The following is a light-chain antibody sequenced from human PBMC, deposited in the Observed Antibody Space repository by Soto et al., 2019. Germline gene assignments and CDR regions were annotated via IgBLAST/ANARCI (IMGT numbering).Light chain of an antibody. Sequence: EIVLTQSPGTLSLSPGERATLSCRASESVSDNYLAWYQQRSGQAPRLVIYGASSRASAVPDRFSGSGSGADFTLTIRRLEPEDFAVYYCQQYGSSPLTFGGGTKVDIK. J-gene: IGKJ4*01. CDR2: GAS. CDR3: QQYGSSPLT. V-gene: IGKV3-20*01. CDR1: ESVSDNY.